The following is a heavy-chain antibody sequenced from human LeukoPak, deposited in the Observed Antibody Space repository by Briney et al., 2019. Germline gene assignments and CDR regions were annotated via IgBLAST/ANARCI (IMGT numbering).Heavy chain of an antibody. CDR2: IYTSGST. D-gene: IGHD3-3*01. CDR3: ARDSGDYDFWSGYYHNYYYYYMDV. J-gene: IGHJ6*03. Sequence: SETLSLTCTVSGGSISSYYWSWIRQPAGKGLEWIGRIYTSGSTNYNPSLKSRVTMSVDTSKNQFSLKLSSVTAADTAVYYCARDSGDYDFWSGYYHNYYYYYMDVWGKGTTVTVSS. CDR1: GGSISSYY. V-gene: IGHV4-4*07.